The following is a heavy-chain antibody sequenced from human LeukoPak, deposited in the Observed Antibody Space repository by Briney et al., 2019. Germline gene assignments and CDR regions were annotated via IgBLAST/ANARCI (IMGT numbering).Heavy chain of an antibody. J-gene: IGHJ4*02. Sequence: SETLSLTCAVSGGSISSSNWWSWVRQPPGKGLEWIGEIYHSGSTNYNPSLKSRVTISLDTSNNQVSLRLSSVTAADTAVYYCAKGGTYGGGADYWGQGTLVTVSS. D-gene: IGHD1-26*01. CDR2: IYHSGST. CDR1: GGSISSSNW. V-gene: IGHV4-4*02. CDR3: AKGGTYGGGADY.